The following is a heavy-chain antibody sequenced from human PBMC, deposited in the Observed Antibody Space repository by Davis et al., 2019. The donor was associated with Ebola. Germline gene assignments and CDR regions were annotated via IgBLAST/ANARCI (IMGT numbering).Heavy chain of an antibody. CDR1: GGSFSGYY. CDR3: ARDIAVAVYYYGMDV. Sequence: GGSLRLSCAVYGGSFSGYYWSWIRQAPGKGLEWVSYISSSGSTIYYADSVKGRFTISRDNAKNSLYLQMNSLRAEDTAVYYCARDIAVAVYYYGMDVWGQGTTVTVSS. V-gene: IGHV3-11*04. CDR2: ISSSGSTI. D-gene: IGHD6-19*01. J-gene: IGHJ6*02.